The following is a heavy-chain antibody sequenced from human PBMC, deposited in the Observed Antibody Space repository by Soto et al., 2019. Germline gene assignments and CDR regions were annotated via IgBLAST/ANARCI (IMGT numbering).Heavy chain of an antibody. CDR1: GFTFSSYS. V-gene: IGHV3-48*02. D-gene: IGHD6-19*01. CDR2: ISSSSSTI. J-gene: IGHJ4*02. Sequence: EVQLVESGGGLVQPGGSLRLSCAASGFTFSSYSMNWVRQAPGKGLEWVSYISSSSSTIYYADSVKGRFTISRDNAKNSLYLQMNCLSDKDTAVYCCARRAGYSSGWYGEWVQGTLVTFSS. CDR3: ARRAGYSSGWYGE.